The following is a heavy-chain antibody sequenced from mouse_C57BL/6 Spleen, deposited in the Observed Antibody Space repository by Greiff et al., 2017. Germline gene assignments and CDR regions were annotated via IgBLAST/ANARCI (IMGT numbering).Heavy chain of an antibody. Sequence: VQLQQPGPGLVQPSQSLSITCTVSGFSLTSYGVHWVRQSPGKGLEWLGVIWSGGSTDYNAAFISRLSISKDNSKSQVFFKMNSLQADDTAIYYCARFTTVVANYAMDYWGQGTSVTVAS. CDR3: ARFTTVVANYAMDY. D-gene: IGHD1-1*01. V-gene: IGHV2-2*01. CDR1: GFSLTSYG. CDR2: IWSGGST. J-gene: IGHJ4*01.